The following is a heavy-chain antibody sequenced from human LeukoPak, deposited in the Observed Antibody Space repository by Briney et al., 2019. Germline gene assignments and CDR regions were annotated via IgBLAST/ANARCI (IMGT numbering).Heavy chain of an antibody. CDR2: ISGSGGST. V-gene: IGHV3-23*01. CDR1: GFTFSSYA. CDR3: AKDRVPNYYYDSSGYYYFDY. D-gene: IGHD3-22*01. Sequence: TGGSLRLSCAASGFTFSSYAMSWVRQAPGKGLDWVSAISGSGGSTYYADSVKGRFTISRDNSKNTLYLQMNSLRAEDTAVYYCAKDRVPNYYYDSSGYYYFDYWGQGTLVTVSS. J-gene: IGHJ4*02.